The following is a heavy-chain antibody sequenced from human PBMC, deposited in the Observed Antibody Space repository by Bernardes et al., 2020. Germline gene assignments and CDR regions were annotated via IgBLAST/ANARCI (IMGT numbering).Heavy chain of an antibody. J-gene: IGHJ3*02. CDR3: ARSARKKYYYGSRSDDAFDI. CDR2: IDWDDDK. V-gene: IGHV2-70*01. D-gene: IGHD3-10*01. CDR1: GFSLSTSEMC. Sequence: SGPTLVKPTQTLTLTCTFSGFSLSTSEMCVSWIRQPPGKALEWLALIDWDDDKDYSTSLRTRLTISKDTSKNQVVLTMTNMDPVDTATYYCARSARKKYYYGSRSDDAFDIWSQGTMVTVSS.